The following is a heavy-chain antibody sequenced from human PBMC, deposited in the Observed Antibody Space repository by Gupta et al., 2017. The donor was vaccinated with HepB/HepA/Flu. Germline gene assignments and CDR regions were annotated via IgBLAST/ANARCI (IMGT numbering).Heavy chain of an antibody. CDR2: INHSGTT. Sequence: QVQLQQWGAGLLKPSETLSLPCAVYGGSFSGYYWRWLRQPPGKGLEGIGEINHSGTTNYNPSLKSLVTISVDTSKNQFSRKQSSATAAETAVYYGARVVSSGYYYRTKAKFDYWGQGTLVTVSS. J-gene: IGHJ4*02. V-gene: IGHV4-34*01. CDR1: GGSFSGYY. CDR3: ARVVSSGYYYRTKAKFDY. D-gene: IGHD3-22*01.